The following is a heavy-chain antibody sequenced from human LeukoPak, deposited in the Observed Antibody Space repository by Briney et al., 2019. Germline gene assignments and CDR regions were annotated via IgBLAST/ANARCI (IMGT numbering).Heavy chain of an antibody. CDR2: IIPIFGTA. V-gene: IGHV1-69*05. CDR3: ARDYGEWGRYYFDY. D-gene: IGHD1-26*01. Sequence: ASVKVSCKASGGTFSSYAISWVRQAPGQGLEWMGRIIPIFGTANYAQMFQGRVTITTDESTSTAYMELSSLRSEDTAVYYCARDYGEWGRYYFDYWGQGTLVTVSS. CDR1: GGTFSSYA. J-gene: IGHJ4*02.